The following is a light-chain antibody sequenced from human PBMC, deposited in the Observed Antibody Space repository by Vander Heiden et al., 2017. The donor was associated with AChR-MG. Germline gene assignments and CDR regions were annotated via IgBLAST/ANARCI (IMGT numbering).Light chain of an antibody. CDR1: SLRSYY. CDR3: NSRDSSGNHLV. J-gene: IGLJ2*01. Sequence: SSELTQDPAVSVALGQTVRITCQGDSLRSYYASWYQQKPGQAPVLVIYGKTNRPSGIPDRFSGSSSGNTASLTITGAQAEDEADYYCNSRDSSGNHLVFGGGTKLTGL. CDR2: GKT. V-gene: IGLV3-19*01.